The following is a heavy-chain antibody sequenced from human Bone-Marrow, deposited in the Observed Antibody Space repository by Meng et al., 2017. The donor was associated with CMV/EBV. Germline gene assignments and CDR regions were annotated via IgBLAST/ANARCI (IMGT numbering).Heavy chain of an antibody. V-gene: IGHV1-2*02. CDR3: AREFYFHGSNYYPHYFDS. J-gene: IGHJ4*02. Sequence: ASVKVSCKASGDTFTGHYMHWVRQAPGQGLEWMGWVNPNSGGTNYAQKFQGRVTMTRDMSITTAYMELSRLTSDDTALYYCAREFYFHGSNYYPHYFDSWGQGTLVTVSS. CDR2: VNPNSGGT. CDR1: GDTFTGHY. D-gene: IGHD2/OR15-2a*01.